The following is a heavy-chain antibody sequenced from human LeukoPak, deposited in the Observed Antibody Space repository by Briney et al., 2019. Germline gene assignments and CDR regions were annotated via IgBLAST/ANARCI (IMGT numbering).Heavy chain of an antibody. CDR2: IYYSGST. D-gene: IGHD3-22*01. CDR3: ARDSYYYDSSGYSSRRAFDI. CDR1: GGSLSDYY. V-gene: IGHV4-59*01. Sequence: SETLSLTCTVSGGSLSDYYWTWVRQPPGKGLEWIGYIYYSGSTNYNPSLKSRVTISVDTSKNQFSLKLSSVTAADTAVYYCARDSYYYDSSGYSSRRAFDIWGQGTMVTVSS. J-gene: IGHJ3*02.